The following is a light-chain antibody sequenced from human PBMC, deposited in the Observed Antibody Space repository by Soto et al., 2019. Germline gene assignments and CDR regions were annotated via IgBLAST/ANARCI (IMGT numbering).Light chain of an antibody. CDR1: SSDIGGYNF. CDR3: TSYTSSITVV. CDR2: EVS. Sequence: QSALTQPASVSGSPGQSITISCTGTSSDIGGYNFVSWYQQHPGKAPKLMIYEVSNRPSGVSHRFSGSKSGNTASLTISGLQAEDESDYYCTSYTSSITVVFGGGTQLTVL. V-gene: IGLV2-14*01. J-gene: IGLJ2*01.